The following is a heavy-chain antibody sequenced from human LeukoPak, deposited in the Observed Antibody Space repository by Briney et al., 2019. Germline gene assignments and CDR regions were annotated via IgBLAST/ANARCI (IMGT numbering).Heavy chain of an antibody. V-gene: IGHV1-8*01. J-gene: IGHJ5*02. CDR3: ARGTGGGNWKAVVQFDP. CDR2: MNPNSGNT. D-gene: IGHD1-1*01. Sequence: EASVKVSCKPSGYTFTSYDINLVRQATGQGLEWVGWMNPNSGNTGYAQKFQGRVTLDRNTSISTAYKELSSLRAEDTAVYYCARGTGGGNWKAVVQFDPWGQGTLVTVSS. CDR1: GYTFTSYD.